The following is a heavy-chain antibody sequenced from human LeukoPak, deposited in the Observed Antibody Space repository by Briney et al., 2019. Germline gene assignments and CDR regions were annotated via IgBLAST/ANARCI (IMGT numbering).Heavy chain of an antibody. V-gene: IGHV3-21*06. CDR2: ISSRSSYI. CDR3: VREITMSGGFDP. D-gene: IGHD3-10*02. J-gene: IGHJ5*02. CDR1: GFTFDDYS. Sequence: SGGSLRLSCAASGFTFDDYSMNWVRQAPEKGLEWVSSISSRSSYIFYADSVKGRFSISRDNAKNSLYLQMTSLRVEDTAVYYCVREITMSGGFDPWGQGTLVTVSS.